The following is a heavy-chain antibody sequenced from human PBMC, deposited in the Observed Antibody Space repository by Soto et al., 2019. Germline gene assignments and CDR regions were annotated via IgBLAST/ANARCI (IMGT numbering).Heavy chain of an antibody. CDR3: ARDLWGYCGADCYPLDV. V-gene: IGHV4-31*03. CDR2: IYYSGST. J-gene: IGHJ6*02. CDR1: GGYISSGGYY. D-gene: IGHD2-21*02. Sequence: SETQSLTYTVSGGYISSGGYYWSWIRQHPGKGLEWIGYIYYSGSTYYNPSLKSRVTISVDTSKNQFSLKLSSVTAADTAVYYCARDLWGYCGADCYPLDVWGQGTTVTVSS.